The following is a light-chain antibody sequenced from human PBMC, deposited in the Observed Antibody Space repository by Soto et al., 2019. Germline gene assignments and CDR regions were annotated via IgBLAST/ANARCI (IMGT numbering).Light chain of an antibody. V-gene: IGLV2-14*01. CDR1: SSDVGAYNY. J-gene: IGLJ1*01. Sequence: QSALTQPASVSGSLGQSITISCSGTSSDVGAYNYVSWYQQYPSKAPKLMIYHVTDRPSGVSNRFSGSKSGNTASLTISGLQAEDEADYYCCSYTTSNTFVFGTGTKLTVL. CDR3: CSYTTSNTFV. CDR2: HVT.